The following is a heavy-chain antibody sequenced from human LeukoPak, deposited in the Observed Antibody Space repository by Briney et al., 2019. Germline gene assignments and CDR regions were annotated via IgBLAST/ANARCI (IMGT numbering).Heavy chain of an antibody. CDR2: INHSGST. D-gene: IGHD1-1*01. CDR3: ARHSETTTYYFDY. J-gene: IGHJ4*02. Sequence: SETLSLTCAVYGGSFSGYYWSWIRQPPGKGLEWIGEINHSGSTNYNPSLKSRVTISVDTSKNQFSLKLSSVTAADTAVYYCARHSETTTYYFDYWGQGTLVTVSS. CDR1: GGSFSGYY. V-gene: IGHV4-34*01.